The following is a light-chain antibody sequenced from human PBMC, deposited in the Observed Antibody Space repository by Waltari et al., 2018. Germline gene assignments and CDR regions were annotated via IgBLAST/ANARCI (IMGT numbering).Light chain of an antibody. CDR1: KGISNN. CDR3: QQYNNHPFT. CDR2: DVA. Sequence: DVQMTQSPSSLSVSVGDRISITCRASKGISNNLAWVQQKPGKAPKSLIYDVAKLQSGAPSRFSGSGSGTDFTLTISSLQPEDFATYYCQQYNNHPFTFGPGTKVDLK. J-gene: IGKJ3*01. V-gene: IGKV1-16*01.